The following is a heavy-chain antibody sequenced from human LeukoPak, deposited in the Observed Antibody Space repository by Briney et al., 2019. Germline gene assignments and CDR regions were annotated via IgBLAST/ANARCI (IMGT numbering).Heavy chain of an antibody. V-gene: IGHV3-23*01. J-gene: IGHJ3*02. Sequence: GGTLRLSCAASGFIFSNYGMNWVRQAPGKGLDWVSSISGSGSSTYYAESVKGRVTISRDNSQNTLYLQMNSLRAEDTAIYYCAKDLPYYYDSSGSGDAFDIWGRGTMVTVST. CDR2: ISGSGSST. CDR1: GFIFSNYG. CDR3: AKDLPYYYDSSGSGDAFDI. D-gene: IGHD3-22*01.